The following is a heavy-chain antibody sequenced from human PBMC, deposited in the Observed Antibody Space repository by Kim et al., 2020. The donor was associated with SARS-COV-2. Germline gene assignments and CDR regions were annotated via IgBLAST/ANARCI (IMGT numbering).Heavy chain of an antibody. Sequence: GGSLRLSCAASGLSFSDSAMHWVRQVSGKGLEWVGRIRSKANSSATAYGVSVTGRFSISRDDAKNTAYLQMNRLKTEDTAVYYCARGAPDSDSYWDALDVWGQGTRVTVSS. CDR2: IRSKANSSAT. V-gene: IGHV3-73*01. CDR3: ARGAPDSDSYWDALDV. J-gene: IGHJ3*01. D-gene: IGHD1-26*01. CDR1: GLSFSDSA.